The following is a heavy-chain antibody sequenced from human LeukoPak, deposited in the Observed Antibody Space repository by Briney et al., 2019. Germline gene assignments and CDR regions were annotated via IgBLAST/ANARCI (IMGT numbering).Heavy chain of an antibody. Sequence: PGGSLRLSCTASGFTFKTYAMSWVRQAPGKGLEWVSAISGGGRTTYYADSVKGRFTISRDSSTETLYLQMNSLRAEDTAVYYCAKDRVVVRGVFDSWGQGTLVTVSS. CDR1: GFTFKTYA. D-gene: IGHD3-10*01. V-gene: IGHV3-23*01. CDR2: ISGGGRTT. CDR3: AKDRVVVRGVFDS. J-gene: IGHJ4*02.